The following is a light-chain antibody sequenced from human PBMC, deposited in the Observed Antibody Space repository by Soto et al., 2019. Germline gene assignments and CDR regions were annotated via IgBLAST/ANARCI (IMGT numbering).Light chain of an antibody. Sequence: EIVLTQSPGTLSLSPGERATLSCRASQSISSSYLAWYQQKPGQAPRLLIYAASSRATGIPDRFSGSGSGTDFTLTISRLDPEHFAVYYCQQYGSSSYTFGQGTQLEI. CDR1: QSISSSY. J-gene: IGKJ2*01. CDR3: QQYGSSSYT. CDR2: AAS. V-gene: IGKV3-20*01.